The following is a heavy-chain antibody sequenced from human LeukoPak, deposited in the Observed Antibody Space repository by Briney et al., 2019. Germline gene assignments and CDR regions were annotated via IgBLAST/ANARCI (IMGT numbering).Heavy chain of an antibody. CDR3: ARATASGSGRAYDH. CDR1: GESMIGHY. V-gene: IGHV4-34*01. J-gene: IGHJ4*02. Sequence: KVSETLSLTCAVYGESMIGHYWTWIRQPPGKRLEWIGEIHHSGGTNSNPSLKNRVTMSIDMSKNQFSLKLKSVTAADTAVYYCARATASGSGRAYDHWAQGNLVPVSS. CDR2: IHHSGGT. D-gene: IGHD3-10*01.